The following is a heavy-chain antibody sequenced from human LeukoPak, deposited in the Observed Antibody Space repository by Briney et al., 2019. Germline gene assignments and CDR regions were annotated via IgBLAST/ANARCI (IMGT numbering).Heavy chain of an antibody. V-gene: IGHV5-51*01. CDR1: GYSFTSYW. D-gene: IGHD3-10*01. CDR3: ARRADFGGETDWEYYFDY. CDR2: IYPGDSDT. J-gene: IGHJ4*02. Sequence: GESLKISCKGSGYSFTSYWIGWVRQMPGKGLEWKGIIYPGDSDTRYSPSFQGQVTISADKSISTAYLQWSSLKASDTAMYYCARRADFGGETDWEYYFDYWGQGTLVTVSS.